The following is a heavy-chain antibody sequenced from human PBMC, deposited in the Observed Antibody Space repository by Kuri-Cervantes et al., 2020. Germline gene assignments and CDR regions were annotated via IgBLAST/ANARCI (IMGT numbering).Heavy chain of an antibody. CDR2: ISSSGSTI. J-gene: IGHJ4*02. Sequence: GESLKISCAASGFTFSSYEMNWVRQAPGKGLEWVSYISSSGSTIYYADSVKGRFTISRDNAQNSLFLQMNSLRGEDTAVYYCARFIAAAGNPGENWGQGTLVTVSS. CDR1: GFTFSSYE. V-gene: IGHV3-48*03. CDR3: ARFIAAAGNPGEN. D-gene: IGHD6-13*01.